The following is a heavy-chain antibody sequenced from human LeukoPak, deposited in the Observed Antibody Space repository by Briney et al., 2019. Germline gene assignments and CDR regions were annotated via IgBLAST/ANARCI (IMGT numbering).Heavy chain of an antibody. D-gene: IGHD3-3*01. CDR3: AKDLTIFGVVTEI. J-gene: IGHJ4*02. V-gene: IGHV3-23*01. CDR2: ISGSGGST. Sequence: GGSLRLSCAASGFTFSSYAMSWVRQAPGKGLEWVSAISGSGGSTYYADSVKGRYTISRDNSKNTLYLQMNSLRAEDTAVYYCAKDLTIFGVVTEIWGQGTLVTVSS. CDR1: GFTFSSYA.